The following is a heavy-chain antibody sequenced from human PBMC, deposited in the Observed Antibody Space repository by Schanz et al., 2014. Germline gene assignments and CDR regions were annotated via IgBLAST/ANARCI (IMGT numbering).Heavy chain of an antibody. CDR2: ISSLGNYI. Sequence: EVQLAESGGGLVKPGGYLRLSCAPSGFTFSDYAMNWVRQAPGKGLEWVASISSLGNYIYYADSMKGRFTISRDNAKNSLYLQINSLRPEDTAVFYCAREADYYYGMDVWGQGTTVTVSS. CDR1: GFTFSDYA. V-gene: IGHV3-21*04. CDR3: AREADYYYGMDV. J-gene: IGHJ6*02. D-gene: IGHD6-19*01.